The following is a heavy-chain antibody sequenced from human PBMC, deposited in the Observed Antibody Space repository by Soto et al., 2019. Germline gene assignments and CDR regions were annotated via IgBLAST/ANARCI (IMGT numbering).Heavy chain of an antibody. D-gene: IGHD6-6*01. V-gene: IGHV1-46*01. CDR2: INPSGGST. Sequence: QVQLVQSGAEVKKPGASVKVSCKASGYTFTSYYMHWVRQAPGQGLEWMGIINPSGGSTSYAQKFQGRVTMTRDTSPSTVYLELSSLRSEDTAVYYCARAPEYSSSFSPYFDYWGQGTLVTVSS. CDR1: GYTFTSYY. CDR3: ARAPEYSSSFSPYFDY. J-gene: IGHJ4*02.